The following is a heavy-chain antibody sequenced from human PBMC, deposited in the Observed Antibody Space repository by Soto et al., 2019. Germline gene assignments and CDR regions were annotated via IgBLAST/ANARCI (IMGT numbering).Heavy chain of an antibody. V-gene: IGHV3-23*01. CDR2: ISGSGGST. CDR3: AKNQKISYDSSGYLSPFDY. Sequence: GGSLRLSCAASGFTFSSYAMSWVRQAPGKGLEWVSAISGSGGSTYYADSVKGRFTISRDNSKNTLYLQMNSLRAEDTAVYYCAKNQKISYDSSGYLSPFDYWGQGTLVTVPS. CDR1: GFTFSSYA. J-gene: IGHJ4*02. D-gene: IGHD3-22*01.